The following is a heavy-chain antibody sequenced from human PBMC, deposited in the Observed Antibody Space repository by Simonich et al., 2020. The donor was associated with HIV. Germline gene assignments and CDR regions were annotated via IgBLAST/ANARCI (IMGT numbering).Heavy chain of an antibody. Sequence: QVQLVQSGAEVKKPGASVKVSCKVSGYTLTELSMHWVRQAPGKGVEWMGGVKPEDGETIYAQKVQGRVTMTEDSSTDTAHMELSSLTSEDTAVYFCAAVKYYYDSSGFSYDGVDVWGQGTMVTVSS. D-gene: IGHD3-22*01. CDR3: AAVKYYYDSSGFSYDGVDV. CDR2: VKPEDGET. CDR1: GYTLTELS. V-gene: IGHV1-24*01. J-gene: IGHJ3*01.